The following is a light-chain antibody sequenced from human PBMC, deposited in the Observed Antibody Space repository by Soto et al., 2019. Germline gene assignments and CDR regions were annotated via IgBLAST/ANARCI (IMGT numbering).Light chain of an antibody. CDR2: GAS. Sequence: EIVLTQAPGTLYLSPGERATLACSASQSVSSSYLAWYQQKPGQAPRLLIYGASSRPTGIPDRFSGSGSGTDFPLTISRLEPEDFEVYYCQQYGSSSTFGQPTRLENK. V-gene: IGKV3-20*01. J-gene: IGKJ5*01. CDR1: QSVSSSY. CDR3: QQYGSSST.